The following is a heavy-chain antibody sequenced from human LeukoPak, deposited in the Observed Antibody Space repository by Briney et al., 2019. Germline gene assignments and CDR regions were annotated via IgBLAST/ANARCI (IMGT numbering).Heavy chain of an antibody. CDR2: INPNSGGT. CDR1: GYTFTGYY. CDR3: TRSVRNGHFDY. V-gene: IGHV1-2*02. Sequence: ASVTVSCKASGYTFTGYYMHWVRQAPGQGLEWMGWINPNSGGTNYAQKFQGRVTMTRSTSISTAYMELSSLRFEDTAVYFCTRSVRNGHFDYWGQGTLVTVSS. J-gene: IGHJ4*02. D-gene: IGHD2-8*01.